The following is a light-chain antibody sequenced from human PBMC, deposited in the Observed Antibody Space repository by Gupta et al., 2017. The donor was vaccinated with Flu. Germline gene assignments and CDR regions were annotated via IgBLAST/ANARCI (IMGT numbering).Light chain of an antibody. J-gene: IGLJ2*01. Sequence: TSIAFTGTSSDGSGYKYFSWYQQPPGHAPKLLIFDVSKRPTGVSNRFSGSKSDNTASLTISGLQAEDEAEYYCSSYTRSTTLVVFGGGTKLTVL. CDR1: SSDGSGYKY. CDR2: DVS. CDR3: SSYTRSTTLVV. V-gene: IGLV2-14*03.